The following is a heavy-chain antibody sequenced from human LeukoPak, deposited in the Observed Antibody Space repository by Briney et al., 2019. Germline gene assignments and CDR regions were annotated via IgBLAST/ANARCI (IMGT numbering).Heavy chain of an antibody. J-gene: IGHJ4*02. V-gene: IGHV4-59*08. Sequence: SETLSLTCTVSGASMSSYYWSWIRQPPGKGLEWIGYIYYSGSTNYNPSLKSRVTISVDTSKNQFSLKLSSVTAADTAVYYCASQAGLYYFDYWGQGTLVTVSS. CDR1: GASMSSYY. CDR3: ASQAGLYYFDY. CDR2: IYYSGST. D-gene: IGHD6-13*01.